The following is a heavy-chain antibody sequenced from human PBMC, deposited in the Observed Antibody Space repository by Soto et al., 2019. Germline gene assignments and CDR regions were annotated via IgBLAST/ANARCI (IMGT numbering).Heavy chain of an antibody. V-gene: IGHV3-23*01. Sequence: GGSLRLSCAASGFTFSSYTMSWVRQAPGKGLEWVSGVSGTGTRTYYADSVKGRFTISRDNSESTLSLQMNSLRDEDTAVYYCLKDHNTDLLGGFEFGGQGTMVTGSS. D-gene: IGHD2-15*01. CDR2: VSGTGTRT. CDR1: GFTFSSYT. J-gene: IGHJ3*01. CDR3: LKDHNTDLLGGFEF.